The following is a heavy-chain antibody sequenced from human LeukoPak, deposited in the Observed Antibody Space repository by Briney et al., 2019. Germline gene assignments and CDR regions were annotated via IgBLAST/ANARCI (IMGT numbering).Heavy chain of an antibody. CDR3: ARDFLDSGHGDWFDP. J-gene: IGHJ5*02. V-gene: IGHV3-21*01. Sequence: GGSLRLSCAASGFTFSSYSMNWVRQAPGKGLEWVSSISSSSSYIYYADSVKGRFTISRDNAKNSLYLQMNSLRAEDTAVYYCARDFLDSGHGDWFDPWGQGTLVTVSS. CDR2: ISSSSSYI. CDR1: GFTFSSYS. D-gene: IGHD5-12*01.